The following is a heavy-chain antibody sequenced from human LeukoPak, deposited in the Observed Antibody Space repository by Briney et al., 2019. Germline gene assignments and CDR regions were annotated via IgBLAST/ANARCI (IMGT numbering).Heavy chain of an antibody. CDR3: ARDLATVTTSD. D-gene: IGHD4-17*01. J-gene: IGHJ4*02. CDR2: IKQDGSEK. CDR1: GFNFSSYW. V-gene: IGHV3-7*01. Sequence: PGGSLRLSCAASGFNFSSYWMSWVRQAPGKGLEWVANIKQDGSEKYYVDSVKGRFTISRDNAKNSLYLQMNSLRAEDTAVYYCARDLATVTTSDWGQGTLVTVSS.